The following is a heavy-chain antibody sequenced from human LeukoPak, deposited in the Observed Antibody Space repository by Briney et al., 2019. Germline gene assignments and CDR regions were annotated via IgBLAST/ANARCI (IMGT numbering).Heavy chain of an antibody. J-gene: IGHJ4*02. CDR1: ESTFSSSW. CDR2: INEDGSTK. D-gene: IGHD2/OR15-2a*01. Sequence: GGSLRLSCTASESTFSSSWMTWARQAPGKGLAWLANINEDGSTKNYVDSVKGRFSISGDNAKKSLYLQMNSLRAEDTAVYYCARDRAYSTFDYWGQGTLDTVSS. CDR3: ARDRAYSTFDY. V-gene: IGHV3-7*03.